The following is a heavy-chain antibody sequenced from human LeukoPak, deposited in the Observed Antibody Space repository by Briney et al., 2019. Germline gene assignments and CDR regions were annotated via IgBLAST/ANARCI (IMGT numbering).Heavy chain of an antibody. CDR1: GGSIRGYY. V-gene: IGHV4-59*08. CDR2: IYYSGST. J-gene: IGHJ6*03. D-gene: IGHD3-16*01. Sequence: PSETLSLSCTVSGGSIRGYYGSWVRQPPGKGLEWIAYIYYSGSTNYNPSLKSRVTISLDTSKNQFSLKLSSVTAADTAVYYCAVGATHYYMDVEGKGTTVTVSS. CDR3: AVGATHYYMDV.